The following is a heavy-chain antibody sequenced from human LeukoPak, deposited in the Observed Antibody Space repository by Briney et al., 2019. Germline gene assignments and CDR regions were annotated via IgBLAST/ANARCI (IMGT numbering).Heavy chain of an antibody. CDR3: VRDLRESDF. J-gene: IGHJ4*02. CDR1: GFTFSSYW. Sequence: QTGGSLRLSCAASGFTFSSYWMHWVRQAPGKGLVWVSRINPDGSTTNYADSVQGRFTISRDNAKNKLYLQMNSLRAEDTAVYYCVRDLRESDFWGQGTLVTVSS. CDR2: INPDGSTT. V-gene: IGHV3-74*01.